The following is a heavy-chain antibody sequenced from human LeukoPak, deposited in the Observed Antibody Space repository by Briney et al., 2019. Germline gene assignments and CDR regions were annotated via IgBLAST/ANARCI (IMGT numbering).Heavy chain of an antibody. J-gene: IGHJ4*02. CDR1: GGSFSGYY. D-gene: IGHD2-2*01. CDR2: IYTSGST. CDR3: ARESPLLQLLYDY. V-gene: IGHV4-4*07. Sequence: PSETLSLTCAVYGGSFSGYYWSWIRQPAGKGLEWIGRIYTSGSTNYNPSLKSRVTISVDTSKNQFSLKLSSVTAADTAVYYCARESPLLQLLYDYWGQGTLVTVSS.